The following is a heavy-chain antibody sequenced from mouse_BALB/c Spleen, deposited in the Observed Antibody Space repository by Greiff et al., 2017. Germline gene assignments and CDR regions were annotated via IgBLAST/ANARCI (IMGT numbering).Heavy chain of an antibody. CDR3: ARAGTYYAMDY. J-gene: IGHJ4*01. CDR1: GYTFTDYA. V-gene: IGHV1S137*01. D-gene: IGHD4-1*01. CDR2: ISTYYGDA. Sequence: VQLQQSGAELVRPRVSVKISCKGSGYTFTDYAMHWVKQSHAKSLEWIGVISTYYGDASYNQKFKGKATMTVDKSSSTAYMELARLTSEDSAIYYCARAGTYYAMDYWGQGTSVTVSS.